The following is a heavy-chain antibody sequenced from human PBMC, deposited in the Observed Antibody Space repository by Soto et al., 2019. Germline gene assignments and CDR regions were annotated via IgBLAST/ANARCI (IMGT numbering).Heavy chain of an antibody. CDR3: ARDRGGSDFDY. CDR1: GGSISSYY. Sequence: SETLSLTCTVSGGSISSYYWSWIRQPPGKGLEWIGYIYYSGSTNYNPSLKSRVTISVDTSKNQFSLKLSSVTAADTAVYYCARDRGGSDFDYWGQGTLVTVSS. V-gene: IGHV4-59*01. CDR2: IYYSGST. D-gene: IGHD1-26*01. J-gene: IGHJ4*02.